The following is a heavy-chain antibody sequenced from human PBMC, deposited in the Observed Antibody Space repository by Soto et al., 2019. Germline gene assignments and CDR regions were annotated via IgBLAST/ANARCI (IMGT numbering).Heavy chain of an antibody. CDR3: AIMDSKEQYSGYDFDY. J-gene: IGHJ4*02. CDR2: INHSGST. Sequence: SETLSLTCAVYGGSFSGYYWSWIRQPPGKGLEWIGEINHSGSTNYNPSLKSRVTISVDTSKNQFSLKLSSVTAADTAVYYCAIMDSKEQYSGYDFDYWGQGTLVTVSS. D-gene: IGHD5-12*01. CDR1: GGSFSGYY. V-gene: IGHV4-34*01.